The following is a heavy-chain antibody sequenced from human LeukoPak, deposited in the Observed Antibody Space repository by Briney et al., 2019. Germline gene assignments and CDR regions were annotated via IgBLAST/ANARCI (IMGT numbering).Heavy chain of an antibody. V-gene: IGHV3-23*01. D-gene: IGHD3-22*01. CDR2: ISGSGDST. CDR1: GFTFNTYV. Sequence: GGSLRLSCAASGFTFNTYVMNWVRQAPGKGLEWVSSISGSGDSTFYADSVKGRFTISRDNSKNTLSLQMNSLRAEDTAVYYCARVLHKRNYDSSTYYGYWGQGTLVTVSS. J-gene: IGHJ4*02. CDR3: ARVLHKRNYDSSTYYGY.